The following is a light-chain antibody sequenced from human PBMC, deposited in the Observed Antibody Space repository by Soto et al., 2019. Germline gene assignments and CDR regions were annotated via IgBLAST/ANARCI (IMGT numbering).Light chain of an antibody. CDR2: KDS. V-gene: IGLV3-25*03. CDR1: ALTKQI. CDR3: QSADSSGTYRV. Sequence: SYELIQPPSMSVSPGQTARITCSGAALTKQIAYWYQQKPGQAPVLVIYKDSERPSGSPERFSGSTSGTTVTLTISGVQAEDEDDYYWQSADSSGTYRVFGGWTKLTVL. J-gene: IGLJ2*01.